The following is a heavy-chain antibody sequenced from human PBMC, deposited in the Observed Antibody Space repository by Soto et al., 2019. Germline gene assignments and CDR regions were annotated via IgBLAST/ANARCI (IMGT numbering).Heavy chain of an antibody. CDR3: ARDGLVQLERRDAFDI. Sequence: SETLSLTCAVSGGSISSSNWWSWVRQPPGKGLEWIGEIYHSGSTNYNPSLKSRVTISVDKSKNQFSLKLSSVTAADTAVYYCARDGLVQLERRDAFDIWGQGTMVTVSS. J-gene: IGHJ3*02. V-gene: IGHV4-4*02. D-gene: IGHD1-1*01. CDR1: GGSISSSNW. CDR2: IYHSGST.